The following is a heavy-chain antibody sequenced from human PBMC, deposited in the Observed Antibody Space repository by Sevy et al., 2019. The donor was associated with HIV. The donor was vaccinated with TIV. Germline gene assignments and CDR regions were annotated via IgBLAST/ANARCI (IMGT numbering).Heavy chain of an antibody. Sequence: GSLRLSCAASGFTFSSYAMHWVRQAPGKGLEWVAVISYDGSNKYYADSVKGRFTISRDNSKNTLYLQMNSLRAEDTAVYYCARDSYPSTAMVYYSDYWGQGTLVTVSS. V-gene: IGHV3-30-3*01. CDR1: GFTFSSYA. D-gene: IGHD5-18*01. CDR2: ISYDGSNK. CDR3: ARDSYPSTAMVYYSDY. J-gene: IGHJ4*02.